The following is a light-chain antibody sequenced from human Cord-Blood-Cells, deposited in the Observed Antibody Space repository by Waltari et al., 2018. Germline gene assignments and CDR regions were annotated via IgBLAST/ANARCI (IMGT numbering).Light chain of an antibody. J-gene: IGLJ3*02. CDR2: DVS. Sequence: QSALPQPSSESGSPGQSNTLSCTGTSSDVGRYNYVYWYQQHPGKAPKLMIYDVSKRPSGVSNRFSGSKSGNTASLTISVLQAEDEADYYCSSYTSSSTWVFGGGTKLTVL. V-gene: IGLV2-14*01. CDR1: SSDVGRYNY. CDR3: SSYTSSSTWV.